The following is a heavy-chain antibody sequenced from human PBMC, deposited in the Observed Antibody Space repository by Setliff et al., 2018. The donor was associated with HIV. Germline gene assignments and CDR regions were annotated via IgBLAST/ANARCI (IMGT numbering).Heavy chain of an antibody. J-gene: IGHJ4*02. CDR3: AKAAFGGVSPFDY. V-gene: IGHV3-23*01. D-gene: IGHD3-16*01. CDR1: GFTFSSYG. CDR2: ISGSGDHT. Sequence: GGSLRLSSAASGFTFSSYGMSWVRQAPERGLEWVSAISGSGDHTNYAYSVKGLFTISRDDSKNTLYLQMTSLSADDTAVYYCAKAAFGGVSPFDYWGQGTLVTVSS.